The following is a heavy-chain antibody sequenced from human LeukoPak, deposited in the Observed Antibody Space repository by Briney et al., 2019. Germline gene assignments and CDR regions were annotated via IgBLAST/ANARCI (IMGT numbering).Heavy chain of an antibody. CDR1: GFTFTTYW. J-gene: IGHJ4*02. CDR3: AKDQGGLREVVGATFDY. Sequence: PGGSLRLSCAASGFTFTTYWMSWVRQAPGKGLEWVAFIRYDGSNKYYADSVKGRFTISRDNSKNTLYLQMNSLRAEDTAVYYCAKDQGGLREVVGATFDYWGQGTLVTVSS. D-gene: IGHD1-26*01. CDR2: IRYDGSNK. V-gene: IGHV3-30*02.